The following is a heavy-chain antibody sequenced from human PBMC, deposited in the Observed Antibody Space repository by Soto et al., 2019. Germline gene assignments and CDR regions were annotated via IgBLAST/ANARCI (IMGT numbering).Heavy chain of an antibody. D-gene: IGHD2-2*01. CDR3: ARVSYCSTTSGYSGASYYFDY. V-gene: IGHV4-38-2*01. CDR2: VYHSGNT. Sequence: SEILSASRAVVGSSIGSGYYWGWILQTPGRGLEWSGSVYHSGNTFYNPSLKSRVTISIDTSRNPFSLKLSSVTAADTAIFYCARVSYCSTTSGYSGASYYFDYWGRGPLVTV. CDR1: GSSIGSGYY. J-gene: IGHJ4*02.